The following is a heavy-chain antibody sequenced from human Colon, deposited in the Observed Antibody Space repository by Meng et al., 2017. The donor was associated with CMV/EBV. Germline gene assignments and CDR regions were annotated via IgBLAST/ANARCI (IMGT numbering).Heavy chain of an antibody. CDR1: GFTFRNFW. CDR2: IKADGSAA. D-gene: IGHD7-27*01. J-gene: IGHJ5*02. CDR3: FMGHYTGA. V-gene: IGHV3-7*01. Sequence: GESLKISCAASGFTFRNFWMNWVRQAPGKGLEWVANIKADGSAAYYADSVKGRFTISRDNVKDSLYLRMNSLRGDDTAVYDCFMGHYTGAWGQGTLVTVSS.